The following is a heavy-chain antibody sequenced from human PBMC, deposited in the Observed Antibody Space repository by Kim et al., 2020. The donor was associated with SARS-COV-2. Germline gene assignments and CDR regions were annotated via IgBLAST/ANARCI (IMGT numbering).Heavy chain of an antibody. CDR3: ATIGYSSGWFDY. J-gene: IGHJ4*02. D-gene: IGHD6-19*01. Sequence: NYAQKFQGRATITADKPTSTAYMGLSSLRSEDTAVYYCATIGYSSGWFDYWGQGTLVTVSS. V-gene: IGHV1-69*02.